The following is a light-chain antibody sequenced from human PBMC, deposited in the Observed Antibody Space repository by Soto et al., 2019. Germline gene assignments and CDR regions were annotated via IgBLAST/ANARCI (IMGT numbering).Light chain of an antibody. CDR3: CSHVGGSSPQWV. Sequence: QSALTQPASVSGSPGQSITISCTGTSNVVGGYNLVSWFQQHPGKAPKLMISEVNKRPSGVSNRFSGSKSANTASLTISGLQAEDEADYYCCSHVGGSSPQWVFGGGTKLTVL. J-gene: IGLJ3*02. CDR1: SNVVGGYNL. V-gene: IGLV2-23*02. CDR2: EVN.